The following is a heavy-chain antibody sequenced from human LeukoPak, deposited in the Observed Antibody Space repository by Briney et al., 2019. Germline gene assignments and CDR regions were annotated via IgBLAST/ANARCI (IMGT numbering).Heavy chain of an antibody. CDR3: ARDGSADEPDYYDYYMGV. V-gene: IGHV3-21*01. J-gene: IGHJ6*03. D-gene: IGHD3-16*01. Sequence: GGSLRLSCAASGFSFSTYTVTWVRQAPGKGLEWVASISSSSSYINYADSVKGRFTISRDNAKNSLYLQMNSLRAEDTAVYYCARDGSADEPDYYDYYMGVWGKGTTVTVSS. CDR1: GFSFSTYT. CDR2: ISSSSSYI.